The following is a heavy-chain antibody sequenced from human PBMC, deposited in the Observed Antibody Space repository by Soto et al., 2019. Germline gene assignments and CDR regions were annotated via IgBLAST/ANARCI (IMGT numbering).Heavy chain of an antibody. CDR3: ARGGRYCXGGSCSVLSYYYYGMDV. D-gene: IGHD2-15*01. Sequence: SETLSLTCTVYGGSFSGYYWSWIRQPPGKGLEWIGEINHSGSTNYNPSLKSRVTISVDTSKNQYSLKLSSVTAADTAVYYCARGGRYCXGGSCSVLSYYYYGMDVWGQGTTVTVSS. V-gene: IGHV4-34*01. CDR2: INHSGST. CDR1: GGSFSGYY. J-gene: IGHJ6*02.